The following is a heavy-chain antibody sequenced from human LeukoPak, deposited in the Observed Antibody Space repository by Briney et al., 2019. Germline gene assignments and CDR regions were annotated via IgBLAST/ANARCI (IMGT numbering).Heavy chain of an antibody. CDR3: ARAAARRFMDV. Sequence: SETLSLTCTVSGGSINSYNYYWSWIRQPPGKGLEWIGYIYYSGSTYYNPSLKSRVTISLDTSKNQFSLKLSSVTAADTAAYYCARAAARRFMDVWGKGTTVTVSS. J-gene: IGHJ6*03. CDR1: GGSINSYNYY. D-gene: IGHD6-6*01. V-gene: IGHV4-30-4*08. CDR2: IYYSGST.